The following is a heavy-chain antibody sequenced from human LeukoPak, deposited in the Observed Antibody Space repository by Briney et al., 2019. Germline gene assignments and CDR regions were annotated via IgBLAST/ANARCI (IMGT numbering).Heavy chain of an antibody. Sequence: NPSQTLSLTCTVSSVSISSGGYYWSWIRQHPGKGLEWIGYIYYSGSTYYNPSLKSRVTISVDTSKNQFSLKLSSVTAADTAVYYCARGGCSSTSCYDAPFDYWGQGTLVTVSS. D-gene: IGHD2-2*01. J-gene: IGHJ4*02. CDR2: IYYSGST. CDR1: SVSISSGGYY. CDR3: ARGGCSSTSCYDAPFDY. V-gene: IGHV4-31*03.